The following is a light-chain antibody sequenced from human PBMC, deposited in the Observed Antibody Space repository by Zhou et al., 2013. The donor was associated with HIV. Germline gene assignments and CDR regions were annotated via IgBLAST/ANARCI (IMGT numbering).Light chain of an antibody. V-gene: IGKV1-39*01. J-gene: IGKJ5*01. CDR3: QQSYITPPFT. CDR2: AAS. CDR1: QTISTY. Sequence: DIQMTQSPSSLSASVGDRVTITCRASQTISTYLNWYRQKPGKVPELLIYAASNLQSGVPSRFSGSGSGTEFTLIISSLQPEDFATYYCQQSYITPPFTFGPGTRLEIK.